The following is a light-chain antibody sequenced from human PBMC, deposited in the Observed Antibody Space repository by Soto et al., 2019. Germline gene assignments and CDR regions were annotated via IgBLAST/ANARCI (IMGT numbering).Light chain of an antibody. Sequence: DIQMTQSPSSLSVSVGDRVTITCRASQSISSYLNWYQQKPGKAPKLLIYASSNLQSGVPSRFSGSGSGTDFTLTISSLQPEDFASYYCQQTYSSLRTFGQGTKVEI. CDR2: ASS. CDR3: QQTYSSLRT. J-gene: IGKJ1*01. CDR1: QSISSY. V-gene: IGKV1-39*01.